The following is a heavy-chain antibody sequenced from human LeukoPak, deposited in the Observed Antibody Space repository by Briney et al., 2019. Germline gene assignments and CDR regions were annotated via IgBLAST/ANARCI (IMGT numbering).Heavy chain of an antibody. J-gene: IGHJ4*02. V-gene: IGHV4-59*08. CDR3: AKLNNNALDN. CDR1: GGSISSYH. CDR2: TLNSEST. D-gene: IGHD1/OR15-1a*01. Sequence: SETLSRTCTVSGGSISSYHWSWIRQPPGKGLEWIGYTLNSESTNYNPSLKSRFTISVDTSKNQLSLKLSSVTAADTAVYYCAKLNNNALDNWGQGTLVTVSS.